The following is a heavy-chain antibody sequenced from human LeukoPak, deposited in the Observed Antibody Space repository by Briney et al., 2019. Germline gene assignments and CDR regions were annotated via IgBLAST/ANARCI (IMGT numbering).Heavy chain of an antibody. D-gene: IGHD3-9*01. J-gene: IGHJ6*03. Sequence: PSETLSLTCAVYGGSFSGYYWSWLRQPPGKGLEWIGEINHSGSTNYNPSLKSRVTISVDTSKNQFSLKLSSVTAADTAVYYCARRRLRYFDWLEGDYYYYYMDVWGKGTTVTISS. CDR1: GGSFSGYY. V-gene: IGHV4-34*01. CDR3: ARRRLRYFDWLEGDYYYYYMDV. CDR2: INHSGST.